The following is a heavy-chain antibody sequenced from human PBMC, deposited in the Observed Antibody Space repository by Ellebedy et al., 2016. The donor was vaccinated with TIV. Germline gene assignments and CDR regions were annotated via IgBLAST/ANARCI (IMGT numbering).Heavy chain of an antibody. CDR1: GFNFRSYW. CDR3: ARRASYGDYAVQVNPWFDP. CDR2: IRQEGDEI. Sequence: GESLKISCAASGFNFRSYWMTWVRQAPGKGLEWVAKIRQEGDEIDYVESVKGRFTISRDNAKSSLFLQMNSLRVEDTAVYYCARRASYGDYAVQVNPWFDPWGQGTLVTVSS. J-gene: IGHJ5*02. D-gene: IGHD4-17*01. V-gene: IGHV3-7*01.